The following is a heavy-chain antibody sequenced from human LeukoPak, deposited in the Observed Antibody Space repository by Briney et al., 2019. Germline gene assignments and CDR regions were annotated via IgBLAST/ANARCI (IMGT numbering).Heavy chain of an antibody. Sequence: GGSLRLSCAASGFTFSSYEMNWVRQAPGKGLEWVSYISSSGSTIYYADSVKGRFTISRDNAKNSLYLHMYSLRAEDRAVYYCARDVAPLDWLDVWGQGTTVTVSS. V-gene: IGHV3-48*03. CDR3: ARDVAPLDWLDV. D-gene: IGHD3-9*01. CDR1: GFTFSSYE. J-gene: IGHJ6*02. CDR2: ISSSGSTI.